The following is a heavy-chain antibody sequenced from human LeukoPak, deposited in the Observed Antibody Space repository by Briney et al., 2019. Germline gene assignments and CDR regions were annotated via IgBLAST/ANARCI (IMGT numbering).Heavy chain of an antibody. CDR1: GFTFSSYA. J-gene: IGHJ4*02. D-gene: IGHD3-22*01. Sequence: GGSLRLSCAASGFTFSSYAMSWVRQAPGKGLEWVSAISGSGGSTYYADSVKGRFTISRDGSKNTLYLQMNSLRAEDTAVYYCAKGPHYYDSSGSPFDYWGQGTLVTVSS. V-gene: IGHV3-23*01. CDR3: AKGPHYYDSSGSPFDY. CDR2: ISGSGGST.